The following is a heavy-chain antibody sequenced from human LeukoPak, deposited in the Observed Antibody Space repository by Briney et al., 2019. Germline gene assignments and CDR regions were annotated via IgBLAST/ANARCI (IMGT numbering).Heavy chain of an antibody. D-gene: IGHD2-8*01. CDR2: ISYDGSNK. J-gene: IGHJ4*02. CDR3: ASEVMVYAIEVSFDY. CDR1: GFTLSLAW. Sequence: GGSLRLSCATSGFTLSLAWMHWVRQAPGKGLEWVAVISYDGSNKYYADSVKGRFTISRDNSKNTLYLQMNSLRAEETAVYYCASEVMVYAIEVSFDYWGQGTLVTVSS. V-gene: IGHV3-30-3*01.